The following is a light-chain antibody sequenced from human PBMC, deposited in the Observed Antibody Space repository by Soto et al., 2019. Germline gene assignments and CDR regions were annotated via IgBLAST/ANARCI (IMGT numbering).Light chain of an antibody. CDR2: EVT. CDR1: SSDVGRYNY. J-gene: IGLJ1*01. Sequence: QSVLTQPASVSGSPGQSITISCTGTSSDVGRYNYVSWYQHHPGKAPKLLIYEVTKRPSGVSNRFSGSKSGNTASLTISGLQADDEADYYCSSYTTDSTYVFGYGTKVTVL. V-gene: IGLV2-14*01. CDR3: SSYTTDSTYV.